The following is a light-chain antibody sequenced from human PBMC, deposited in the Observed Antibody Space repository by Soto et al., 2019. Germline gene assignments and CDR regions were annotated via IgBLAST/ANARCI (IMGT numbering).Light chain of an antibody. Sequence: QSALTQPASVSGSPGQSITISCTGTNSDVGGYNYVSWYQQHPGKAPKLMIYDVSNRPSGVSNRFSGSKSANTASLTISGLHAEDEADYYCSSYTSSSTLVVFGGGTKLTVL. J-gene: IGLJ2*01. CDR1: NSDVGGYNY. CDR3: SSYTSSSTLVV. CDR2: DVS. V-gene: IGLV2-14*01.